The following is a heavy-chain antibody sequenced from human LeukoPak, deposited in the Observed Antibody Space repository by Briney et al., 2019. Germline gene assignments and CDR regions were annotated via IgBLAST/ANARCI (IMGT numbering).Heavy chain of an antibody. CDR1: GFTFSSYS. CDR3: ARVAPRESYYYDSSGCLDY. J-gene: IGHJ4*02. Sequence: GGSPRLSCAASGFTFSSYSMNWVRQAPGKGLEWVSSISSSSSYIYYADSVKGRFTISRDNAKNSLYLQMNSLRAEDTAVYYCARVAPRESYYYDSSGCLDYWGQGTLVTVSS. V-gene: IGHV3-21*01. D-gene: IGHD3-22*01. CDR2: ISSSSSYI.